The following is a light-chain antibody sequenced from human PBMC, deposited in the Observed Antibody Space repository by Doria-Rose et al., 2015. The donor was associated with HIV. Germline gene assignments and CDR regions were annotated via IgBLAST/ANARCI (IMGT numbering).Light chain of an antibody. V-gene: IGKV3-20*01. CDR3: QQYGYSLLS. CDR1: QSVSSSY. J-gene: IGKJ3*01. CDR2: ATS. Sequence: TQSPGTLSLSLGERATLSCRANQSVSSSYLAWYQQKPGQAPRLLIYATSNRATGIPDRFSCSGSGTDFTLTISRLEPEDFAVYYCQQYGYSLLSFGPGTKVEIK.